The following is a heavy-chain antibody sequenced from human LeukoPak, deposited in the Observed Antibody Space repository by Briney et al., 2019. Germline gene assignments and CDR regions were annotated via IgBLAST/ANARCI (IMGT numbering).Heavy chain of an antibody. CDR3: ARDVVNGYSSGCYDY. CDR2: ISAYNGST. J-gene: IGHJ4*02. V-gene: IGHV1-18*01. Sequence: ASVKVSCKASGYTFTSYGISWVRQAPGQGLEWMGWISAYNGSTNYAQKLQGRVTMTTDTSTSTAYMELRSLRSDDTAVYYCARDVVNGYSSGCYDYWGQGTLVTVSS. CDR1: GYTFTSYG. D-gene: IGHD6-19*01.